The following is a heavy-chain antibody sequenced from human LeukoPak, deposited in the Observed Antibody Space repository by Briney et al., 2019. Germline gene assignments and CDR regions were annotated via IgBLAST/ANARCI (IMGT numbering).Heavy chain of an antibody. J-gene: IGHJ3*02. CDR2: IRSKAYGGTT. D-gene: IGHD5-12*01. V-gene: IGHV3-49*03. Sequence: GGSLRLSCTASGFTFGDYAMSWFRQAPGKGLEWVAFIRSKAYGGTTEYAASVKGRFTISRDDSKSIAYLQMNSLKTEGTAVYYCTRGPLYSSYDFAFDIWGQGTMVTVSS. CDR1: GFTFGDYA. CDR3: TRGPLYSSYDFAFDI.